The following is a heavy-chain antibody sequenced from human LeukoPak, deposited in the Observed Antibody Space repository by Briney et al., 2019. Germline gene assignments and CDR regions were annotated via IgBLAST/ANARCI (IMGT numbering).Heavy chain of an antibody. CDR3: AKDSPLLTI. J-gene: IGHJ3*02. Sequence: GGSLRLSCTASGFTFSSYGMSWVRQAPGKGLQWVSAISYNDGSTYYADSVKGRFTISRDNSKNKPDLQMNSLRAEDTATYYCAKDSPLLTIWGQGTMVTVSS. CDR1: GFTFSSYG. CDR2: ISYNDGST. V-gene: IGHV3-23*01.